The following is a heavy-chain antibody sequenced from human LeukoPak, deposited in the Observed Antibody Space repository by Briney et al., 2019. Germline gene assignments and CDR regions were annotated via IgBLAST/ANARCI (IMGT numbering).Heavy chain of an antibody. V-gene: IGHV4-39*07. CDR1: GGSISSNSYY. J-gene: IGHJ6*03. D-gene: IGHD3-22*01. Sequence: SETLSLTCTVSGGSISSNSYYWGWIRQPPGKGLEWIGSIFYGGSTYSNPSLKRRVTISVDTSKNQLSLKLSSVTAADTAVYYCAREVPGRLFMDVWGKGTTVTISS. CDR3: AREVPGRLFMDV. CDR2: IFYGGST.